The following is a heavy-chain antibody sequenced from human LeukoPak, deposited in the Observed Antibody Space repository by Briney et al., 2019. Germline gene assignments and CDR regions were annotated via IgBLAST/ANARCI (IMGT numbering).Heavy chain of an antibody. J-gene: IGHJ3*02. Sequence: PGGSLRLSCAASGFTFSSYSMNWVRQSPGKGLEWLGRIRNKANSYTTDYVASVKGRFTISRDDSKNSLYLEMNSLKTEDTAIYYCVRDNRAYDGFDIWGQGTTVTVSS. CDR1: GFTFSSYS. V-gene: IGHV3-72*01. CDR2: IRNKANSYTT. CDR3: VRDNRAYDGFDI. D-gene: IGHD2/OR15-2a*01.